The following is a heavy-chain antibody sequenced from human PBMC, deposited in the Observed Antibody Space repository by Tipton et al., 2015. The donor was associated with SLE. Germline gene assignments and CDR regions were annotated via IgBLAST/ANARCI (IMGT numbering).Heavy chain of an antibody. J-gene: IGHJ5*02. D-gene: IGHD3-10*01. CDR3: ARDRGLSRGYWFDP. Sequence: TLSLTCTVSGGSISSSSYYWGWIRQPAGKGLEWIGRIYTSGSTNYNPSLKSRVTISVDTSKNQFSLKLSSVTAADTAVYYCARDRGLSRGYWFDPWGQGTLVTVSS. CDR1: GGSISSSSYY. CDR2: IYTSGST. V-gene: IGHV4-61*02.